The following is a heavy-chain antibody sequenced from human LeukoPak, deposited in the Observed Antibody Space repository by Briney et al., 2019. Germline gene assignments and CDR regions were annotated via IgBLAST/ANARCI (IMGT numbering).Heavy chain of an antibody. Sequence: PGGSLRLSCAASGFTFSSYAMSWVRQAPGKGLEWVSDISGSGGSTYYADSVKGRFTISRDNSKNTLYLQMNSLRAEDTAVYYCAKNGVMVRGVISIQGYYYYMDLWGKGTTVTVSS. CDR2: ISGSGGST. V-gene: IGHV3-23*01. D-gene: IGHD3-10*01. CDR3: AKNGVMVRGVISIQGYYYYMDL. J-gene: IGHJ6*03. CDR1: GFTFSSYA.